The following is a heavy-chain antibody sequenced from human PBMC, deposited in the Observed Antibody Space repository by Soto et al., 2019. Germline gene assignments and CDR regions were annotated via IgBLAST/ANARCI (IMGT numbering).Heavy chain of an antibody. CDR1: GDTFTDYY. CDR2: VNPSGGHT. D-gene: IGHD2-21*02. CDR3: ARGGHVVVVTAALNY. V-gene: IGHV1-46*01. Sequence: ASVKVSCKASGDTFTDYYIHWVRQAPGQGLEWMGTVNPSGGHTTYAQHFLGRVTMTRDTSTSTLYMELTSLTSDDTAIYYCARGGHVVVVTAALNYGGQETRVTVSS. J-gene: IGHJ4*02.